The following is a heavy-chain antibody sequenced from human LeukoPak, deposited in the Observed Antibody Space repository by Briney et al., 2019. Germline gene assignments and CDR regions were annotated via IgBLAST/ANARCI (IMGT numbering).Heavy chain of an antibody. D-gene: IGHD3-10*01. CDR3: ARMSIIMVRYLDV. J-gene: IGHJ6*02. CDR2: IYPGDSDT. CDR1: GYSFTSYW. V-gene: IGHV5-51*01. Sequence: GESPKISCKGSGYSFTSYWIGWVRQMPGKGLEWTGIIYPGDSDTRYSPSFQGQVTISADKSISTAYLQWSSLKASDTAMYYCARMSIIMVRYLDVWGQGTTVTVSS.